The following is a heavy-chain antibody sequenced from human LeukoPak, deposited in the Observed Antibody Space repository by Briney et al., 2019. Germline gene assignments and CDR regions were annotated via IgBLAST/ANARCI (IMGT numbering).Heavy chain of an antibody. V-gene: IGHV4-4*02. CDR2: IYHSGST. D-gene: IGHD6-13*01. CDR1: GGSISSSNW. J-gene: IGHJ4*02. CDR3: ARDSIEQQLVRGPTALDY. Sequence: TSGTLSLTCAVSGGSISSSNWWSWVRQPPGKGLEWIGEIYHSGSTNYNPSLKSRVTISVDKSKNQFSLKLSSVTAADTAVYYCARDSIEQQLVRGPTALDYWGQGTLVTVSS.